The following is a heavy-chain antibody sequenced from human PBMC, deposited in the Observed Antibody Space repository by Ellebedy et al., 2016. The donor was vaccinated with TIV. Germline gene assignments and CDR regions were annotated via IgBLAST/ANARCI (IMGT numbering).Heavy chain of an antibody. CDR1: GGSFSGYY. D-gene: IGHD3-10*01. J-gene: IGHJ5*02. CDR3: ARGNPTYYYGSGSYYKTHQPPYNWFDP. Sequence: MPGGSLRLSCAVYGGSFSGYYWRLIRQPPGKGLEWIGEINHSGSTNYNPSLKSRVTVSVDTSKNQFSLKLSSVTASDTAVYYCARGNPTYYYGSGSYYKTHQPPYNWFDPWGQGTLVTVSS. V-gene: IGHV4-34*01. CDR2: INHSGST.